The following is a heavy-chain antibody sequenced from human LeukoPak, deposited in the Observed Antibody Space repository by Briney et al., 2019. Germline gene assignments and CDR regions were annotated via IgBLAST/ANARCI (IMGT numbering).Heavy chain of an antibody. CDR2: INPNSGGT. CDR3: ARDLIIVSYSSPSIGY. CDR1: GYTFTGYY. D-gene: IGHD6-6*01. J-gene: IGHJ4*02. Sequence: ASVKVSCKASGYTFTGYYMHWVRQAPGQGLEWMGRINPNSGGTNYAQKFQGRVTMTRDTSISTAYMELSRLRSDDTAVYYCARDLIIVSYSSPSIGYWGQGTLVTVSS. V-gene: IGHV1-2*06.